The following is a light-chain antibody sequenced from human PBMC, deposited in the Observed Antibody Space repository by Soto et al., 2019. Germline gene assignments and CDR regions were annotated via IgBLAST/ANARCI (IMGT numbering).Light chain of an antibody. J-gene: IGLJ2*01. CDR3: GTWDNSLSAV. Sequence: QSVLTQPPSVSAAPGQKVTISCSGGTSNIGTNYVSWYQHFPGTAPKLLIYDNGKRPSGIPDRFSGSQSGTSATLGITGLQTGDEADYYCGTWDNSLSAVFGGGTKLTVL. CDR2: DNG. CDR1: TSNIGTNY. V-gene: IGLV1-51*01.